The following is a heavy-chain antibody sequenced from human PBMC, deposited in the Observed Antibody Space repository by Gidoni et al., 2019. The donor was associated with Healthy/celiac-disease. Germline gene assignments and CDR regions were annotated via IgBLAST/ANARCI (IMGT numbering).Heavy chain of an antibody. Sequence: QVQLQESGPGLVKPSETLSLTCPVSVGSISSYYWSWLLQPAGKGLEWIGRIYTSGSTNYNPSLKSRATMSVDTSKNQFSLKLSSVTAADTAVYYCARVDRDGYNGGHFDYWGQGTLVTVSS. CDR3: ARVDRDGYNGGHFDY. V-gene: IGHV4-4*07. CDR2: IYTSGST. J-gene: IGHJ4*02. CDR1: VGSISSYY. D-gene: IGHD3-16*01.